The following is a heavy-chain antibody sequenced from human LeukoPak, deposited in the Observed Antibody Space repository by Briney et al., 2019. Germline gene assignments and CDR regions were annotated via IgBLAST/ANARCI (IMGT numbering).Heavy chain of an antibody. Sequence: GVSLRLSCAASGFTFSNHAMHWVRQAPGKGLEWVTLVWYDGNRKYYADSVKGRFTISRDNSKNSVYLQLNSLRPEDTAVYYCAELGITMIGGVWGKGTTVTISS. V-gene: IGHV3-30*02. D-gene: IGHD3-10*02. CDR2: VWYDGNRK. J-gene: IGHJ6*04. CDR3: AELGITMIGGV. CDR1: GFTFSNHA.